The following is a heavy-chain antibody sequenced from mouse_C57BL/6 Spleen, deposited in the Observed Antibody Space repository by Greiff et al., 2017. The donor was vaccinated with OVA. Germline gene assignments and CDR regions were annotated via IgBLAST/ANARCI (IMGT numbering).Heavy chain of an antibody. J-gene: IGHJ3*01. Sequence: EVKLQESGPELVKPGASVKIPCKASGYTFTDYNMDWVKQSHGKSLEWIGDINPNNGGTIYNQKFKGKATLTVDKSSSTAYMELRSLTSEDTAVYYCARRTGTGFAYWGQGTLVTVSA. CDR1: GYTFTDYN. V-gene: IGHV1-18*01. D-gene: IGHD4-1*01. CDR2: INPNNGGT. CDR3: ARRTGTGFAY.